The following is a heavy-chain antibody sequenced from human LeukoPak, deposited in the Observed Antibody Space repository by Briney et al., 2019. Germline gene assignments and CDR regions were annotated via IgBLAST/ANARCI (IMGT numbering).Heavy chain of an antibody. Sequence: PGGSLRLSCAASGFTFSSYAMNWVRQAPGKGLEWVSGIGGSGGSTYYADSVKGRFTISRDNSKNTLYLQMNSLRAEDTAVYYCAKILYSKSDYWGQGTLVTVSS. CDR1: GFTFSSYA. CDR3: AKILYSKSDY. D-gene: IGHD4-11*01. CDR2: IGGSGGST. V-gene: IGHV3-23*01. J-gene: IGHJ4*02.